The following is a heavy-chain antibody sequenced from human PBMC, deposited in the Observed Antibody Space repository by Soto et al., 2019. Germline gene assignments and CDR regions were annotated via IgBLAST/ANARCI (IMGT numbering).Heavy chain of an antibody. Sequence: QVQLVESGGGVVQPGRSLRLSCAASGFTFSSYAMHWVRQAPGKGLEWVAVISYDGSNKYYADSVKGRFTISRDNSKNALYLQMNSLRAEDTAVYYCASLYYYDSSGYYPPIDYWGQGTLVTVSS. D-gene: IGHD3-22*01. V-gene: IGHV3-30-3*01. J-gene: IGHJ4*02. CDR2: ISYDGSNK. CDR3: ASLYYYDSSGYYPPIDY. CDR1: GFTFSSYA.